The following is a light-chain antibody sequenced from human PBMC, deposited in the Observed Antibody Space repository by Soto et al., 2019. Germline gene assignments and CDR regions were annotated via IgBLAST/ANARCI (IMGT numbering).Light chain of an antibody. Sequence: DIQMTQSPSSLSASVGDRVTITCRASQTITNYLNWYQQQSGKAPKLLIYATDTLQSGVPSMFSGSGSGTDYTLTISSLQPEDFAPYYCQQSYNTPQTFGQGTKVDLK. CDR3: QQSYNTPQT. CDR2: ATD. J-gene: IGKJ1*01. CDR1: QTITNY. V-gene: IGKV1-39*01.